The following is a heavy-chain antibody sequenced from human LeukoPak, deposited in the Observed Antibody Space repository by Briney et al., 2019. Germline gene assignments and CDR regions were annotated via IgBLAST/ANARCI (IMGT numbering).Heavy chain of an antibody. J-gene: IGHJ4*02. Sequence: PSETLSFTCTASGGSISSYYWSWIRQPPGKGLEWIGYIYYSGSTSYNPSLKSRVTISVDTSEDQFSLRLSSVTAADTAVYYCAREVIATAGYDYWGQGTLVTVSS. V-gene: IGHV4-59*01. CDR3: AREVIATAGYDY. D-gene: IGHD6-13*01. CDR1: GGSISSYY. CDR2: IYYSGST.